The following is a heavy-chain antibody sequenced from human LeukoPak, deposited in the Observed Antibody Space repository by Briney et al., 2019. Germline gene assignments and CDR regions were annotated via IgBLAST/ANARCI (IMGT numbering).Heavy chain of an antibody. J-gene: IGHJ4*02. V-gene: IGHV3-23*01. Sequence: GGSLRLSCAASGFTFSTYAMSWVRQAPGKGLERVSAISGSGTRTYYADSVKGRFTVSRDNSKNTLYLQMNSLRAEDTAIYYCAREPTAAGYVDYWGQGTLATVSS. D-gene: IGHD3-16*01. CDR2: ISGSGTRT. CDR1: GFTFSTYA. CDR3: AREPTAAGYVDY.